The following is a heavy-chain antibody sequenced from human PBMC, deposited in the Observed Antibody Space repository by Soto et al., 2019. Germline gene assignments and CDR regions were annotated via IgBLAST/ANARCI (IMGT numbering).Heavy chain of an antibody. Sequence: QVQLQQWGAGLLKPSETLSLTCAVYGGSFSGYYWSWIRQPPGKGLEWIREINHSGSTNYNPSLKSRVTISVDTSKNQFSLKLSSVTAADTAVYYCARGGYSVRFDYWGQGTLVTVSS. CDR2: INHSGST. D-gene: IGHD3-10*01. CDR1: GGSFSGYY. CDR3: ARGGYSVRFDY. V-gene: IGHV4-34*01. J-gene: IGHJ4*02.